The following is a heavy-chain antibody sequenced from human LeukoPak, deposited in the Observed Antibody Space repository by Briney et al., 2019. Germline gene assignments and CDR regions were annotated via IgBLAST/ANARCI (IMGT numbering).Heavy chain of an antibody. V-gene: IGHV4-4*07. J-gene: IGHJ5*02. CDR3: ARGNDSSGYSEWFDP. D-gene: IGHD3-22*01. CDR2: IYTSGST. Sequence: SETLSLTCTVSGGSISSYYWSWIRQPAGKGLEWIGRIYTSGSTNYYPSLNSRVTMSVDTSKNQFSLKLSSVTAADTAVYYCARGNDSSGYSEWFDPWGQGTLVTVSS. CDR1: GGSISSYY.